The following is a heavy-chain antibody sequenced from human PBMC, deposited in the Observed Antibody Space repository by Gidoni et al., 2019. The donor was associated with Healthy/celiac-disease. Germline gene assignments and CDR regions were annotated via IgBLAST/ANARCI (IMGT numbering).Heavy chain of an antibody. CDR1: GFTFSSYA. CDR3: ANAQVGATLGFDY. D-gene: IGHD1-26*01. V-gene: IGHV3-23*01. Sequence: EVHLLESGGGLVPPGGSLRLSCAASGFTFSSYAMSWVRQAPGKGLEWVSAISGSGGSTYYADAVKGRFTISRDNSKNTLYLQMNSLRAEDTAVYYCANAQVGATLGFDYWGQGTLVTVSS. CDR2: ISGSGGST. J-gene: IGHJ4*02.